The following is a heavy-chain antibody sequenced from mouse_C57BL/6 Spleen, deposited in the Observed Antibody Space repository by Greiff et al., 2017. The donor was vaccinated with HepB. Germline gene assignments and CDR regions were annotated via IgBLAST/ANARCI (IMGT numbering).Heavy chain of an antibody. CDR3: TRVYYDYDGTSFAY. J-gene: IGHJ3*01. Sequence: VKLMESGAELVRPGASVTLSCKASGYTFTDYEMHWVKQTPVHGLEWIGAIDPETGGTAYNQKFKGKAILTADKSSSTAYMELRSLTSEDSAVYYCTRVYYDYDGTSFAYWGQGTLVTVSA. CDR1: GYTFTDYE. D-gene: IGHD2-4*01. V-gene: IGHV1-15*01. CDR2: IDPETGGT.